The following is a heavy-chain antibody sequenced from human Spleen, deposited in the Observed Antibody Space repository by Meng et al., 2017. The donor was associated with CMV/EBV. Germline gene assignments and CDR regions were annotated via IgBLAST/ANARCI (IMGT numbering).Heavy chain of an antibody. V-gene: IGHV1-2*02. CDR1: GYTFTGYY. J-gene: IGHJ5*02. CDR3: ARSISEYDFWSGYFGWFDP. D-gene: IGHD3-3*01. CDR2: INPKSGDT. Sequence: ASVKVSCKASGYTFTGYYIHWVRQGPGQGLEWMGWINPKSGDTNYAQKFQGRVTMTRDTSISTGYMELRRLRSDDTAVYYCARSISEYDFWSGYFGWFDPWGQGTLVTVSS.